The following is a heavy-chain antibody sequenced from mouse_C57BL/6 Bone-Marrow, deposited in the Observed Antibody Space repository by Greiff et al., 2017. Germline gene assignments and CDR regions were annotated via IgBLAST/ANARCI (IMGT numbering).Heavy chain of an antibody. Sequence: EVQLLESGPGLVKPSQSLSLTCSVTGYSITSGYYWNWIRQFPGNKLEWMGYIRSDGSNNYNPSLKNRISITRDTSKNQFCLKLNSVTTEDTATYYCARGANCFDYWGQGTTLTVSS. V-gene: IGHV3-6*01. J-gene: IGHJ2*01. D-gene: IGHD4-1*01. CDR1: GYSITSGYY. CDR2: IRSDGSN. CDR3: ARGANCFDY.